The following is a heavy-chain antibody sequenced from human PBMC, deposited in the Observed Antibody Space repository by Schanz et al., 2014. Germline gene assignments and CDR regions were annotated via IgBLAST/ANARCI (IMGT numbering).Heavy chain of an antibody. CDR3: AKDLAAVGVFDY. CDR1: GFTFSSYA. CDR2: LTGSGTTT. J-gene: IGHJ4*02. Sequence: QLLESGGGLVQPGGSLRLSCAASGFTFSSYAMSWVRQAPGKGLEWVSALTGSGTTTYYADSVKGRFTISRDNSKNTLDLQMNSLRAEDTAIYYCAKDLAAVGVFDYWGQGSLVTVSP. V-gene: IGHV3-23*01. D-gene: IGHD6-13*01.